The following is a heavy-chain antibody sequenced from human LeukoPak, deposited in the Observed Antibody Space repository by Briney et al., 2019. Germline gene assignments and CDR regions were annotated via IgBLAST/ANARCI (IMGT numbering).Heavy chain of an antibody. V-gene: IGHV3-43*01. CDR1: GFTFDDYT. CDR2: ISWDGGST. D-gene: IGHD3-10*01. J-gene: IGHJ4*02. Sequence: PGGSLRLSCAASGFTFDDYTMHWVRQAPGKGLEWVSLISWDGGSTYYADSVKGRFTISRDNSKNSLYLQMNSLRTEDTALYYCAKDGGGDYGSGTFDYWGQGTLVTVSS. CDR3: AKDGGGDYGSGTFDY.